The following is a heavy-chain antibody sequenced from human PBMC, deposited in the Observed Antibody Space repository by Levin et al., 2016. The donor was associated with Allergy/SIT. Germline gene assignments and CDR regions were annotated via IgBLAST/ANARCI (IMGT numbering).Heavy chain of an antibody. Sequence: ASVKVSCKASGYSFSDYYIHWMRQAPGQGLEWMGWIGPRSGATDYAQKFQGRVTMTRDTSIATAYLELRNLKSGDTAVYYCARDLVTTPILDWFDPWGQGTLVTVSS. V-gene: IGHV1-2*02. CDR2: IGPRSGAT. J-gene: IGHJ5*02. CDR1: GYSFSDYY. CDR3: ARDLVTTPILDWFDP. D-gene: IGHD2-21*02.